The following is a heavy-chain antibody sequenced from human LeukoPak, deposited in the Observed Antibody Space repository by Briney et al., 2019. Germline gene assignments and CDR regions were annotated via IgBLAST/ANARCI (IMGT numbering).Heavy chain of an antibody. D-gene: IGHD5-12*01. Sequence: GGSLRLSCAASGSTFSSYATPWVRQAPGKALEWVAGIWYDGSNLYDADSVKGRFTISRDYSKNTLDLQMTSLRVEDTPVYYCARTRVSTGQYYGMDVGGHGTMVAVS. CDR3: ARTRVSTGQYYGMDV. CDR2: IWYDGSNL. J-gene: IGHJ6*01. V-gene: IGHV3-33*01. CDR1: GSTFSSYA.